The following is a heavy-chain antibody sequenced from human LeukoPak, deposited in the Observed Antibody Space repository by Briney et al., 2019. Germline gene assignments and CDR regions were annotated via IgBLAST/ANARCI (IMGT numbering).Heavy chain of an antibody. CDR2: INPNSGGT. CDR3: ARGRRSSSWQRHKLGYYYYYYMDV. CDR1: GYTFTGYY. V-gene: IGHV1-2*02. D-gene: IGHD6-13*01. J-gene: IGHJ6*03. Sequence: EASVKVSCKASGYTFTGYYMHWVRQAPGQGLEWMGWINPNSGGTNYAQKFQGRVTMTRDTSISTAYMELSSLRSEDTAVYYCARGRRSSSWQRHKLGYYYYYYMDVWGKGTTVTVSS.